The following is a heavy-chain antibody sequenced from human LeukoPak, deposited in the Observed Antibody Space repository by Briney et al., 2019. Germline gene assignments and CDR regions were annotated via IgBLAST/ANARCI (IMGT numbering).Heavy chain of an antibody. J-gene: IGHJ6*02. CDR3: ARHGQRREPGYNLFSYYYYGMDV. V-gene: IGHV4-4*09. Sequence: PSETLSLTCTVSGGSISSYYWSWIRQPPGQGLEWIGYIYTSRSTNYNPSLTSRVTISVDTSKNQFSLKLSSVTAADTAVYYCARHGQRREPGYNLFSYYYYGMDVWGQGTTVTVSS. CDR2: IYTSRST. D-gene: IGHD5-24*01. CDR1: GGSISSYY.